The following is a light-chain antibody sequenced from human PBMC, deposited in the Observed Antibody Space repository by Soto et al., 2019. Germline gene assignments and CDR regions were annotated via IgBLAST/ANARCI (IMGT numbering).Light chain of an antibody. J-gene: IGKJ1*01. CDR1: QSISSY. CDR3: QQTHSTPPGT. CDR2: AAS. Sequence: DIQMTQSPSSLSASVGDRVTITCRASQSISSYLNWYQLKPGKAPKLLIYAASSLQSGVPSRFSGSVSGTDFTLTISSLQPEDFATYYCQQTHSTPPGTFGQGTKVEIE. V-gene: IGKV1-39*01.